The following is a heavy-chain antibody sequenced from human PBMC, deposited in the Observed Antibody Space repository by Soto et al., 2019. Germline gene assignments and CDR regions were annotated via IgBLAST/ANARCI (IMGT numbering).Heavy chain of an antibody. Sequence: EVQLVESGGGLVQPGGSLSLSCEASGFTFRSSWMSWVRQAPGKGLEWVSYIRPAGSETYYADSVRGRFTISRDNAKNSLYRQMNSLRAEDTALYYCARDPSFGAVDIWGQGTIVTVSA. CDR1: GFTFRSSW. CDR3: ARDPSFGAVDI. J-gene: IGHJ3*02. D-gene: IGHD3-10*01. CDR2: IRPAGSET. V-gene: IGHV3-7*01.